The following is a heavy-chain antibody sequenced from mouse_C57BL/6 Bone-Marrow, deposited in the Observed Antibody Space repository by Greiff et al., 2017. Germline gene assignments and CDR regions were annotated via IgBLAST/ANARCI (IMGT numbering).Heavy chain of an antibody. V-gene: IGHV14-4*01. Sequence: VQLQQSGAELVRPGASVKLSCTASGFNIKDDYMHWVKQRPEQGLEWIGWIDPGNGDTEYASKFQGKATITADTSANTAYLQLSSLTSEDTAVYVCTTGGGNYEDFAYWGQGTLVTVSA. D-gene: IGHD2-1*01. J-gene: IGHJ3*01. CDR3: TTGGGNYEDFAY. CDR1: GFNIKDDY. CDR2: IDPGNGDT.